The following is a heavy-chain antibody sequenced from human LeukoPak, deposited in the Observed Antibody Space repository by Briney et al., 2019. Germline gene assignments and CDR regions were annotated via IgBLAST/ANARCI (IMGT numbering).Heavy chain of an antibody. V-gene: IGHV3-48*01. CDR2: ITYNSGTI. D-gene: IGHD5-18*01. CDR1: GFTFRSYA. Sequence: HAGGSLRLSCAASGFTFRSYAMQWVRQAPGKGLEWVSYITYNSGTIFYADSVKGRFTISRDNAKDSLYLQMNSLRAEDTAVYYCARQQLQLWYDWGQGTLVTVSS. CDR3: ARQQLQLWYD. J-gene: IGHJ4*02.